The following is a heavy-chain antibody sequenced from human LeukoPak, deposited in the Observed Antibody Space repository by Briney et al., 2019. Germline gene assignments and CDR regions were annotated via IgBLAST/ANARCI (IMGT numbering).Heavy chain of an antibody. J-gene: IGHJ3*02. CDR2: IYYSGST. V-gene: IGHV4-61*09. D-gene: IGHD3-10*01. Sequence: PSQTLSLTCTVSGGSISSGSYYWSWIRQPAGKGLEWIGYIYYSGSTNYNPSLKSRVTISVDTSKNQFSLKLSSVTAADTAVYYCARDLIPPGDAFDIWGQGTMVTVSS. CDR1: GGSISSGSYY. CDR3: ARDLIPPGDAFDI.